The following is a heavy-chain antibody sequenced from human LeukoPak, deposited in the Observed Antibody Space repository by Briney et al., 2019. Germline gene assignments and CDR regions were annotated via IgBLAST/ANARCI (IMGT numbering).Heavy chain of an antibody. CDR1: GGSFSGYY. J-gene: IGHJ3*02. V-gene: IGHV4-34*01. CDR2: INHSGST. D-gene: IGHD3-3*01. CDR3: ARGPQTSTIFGVVTPYDAFDI. Sequence: SETLSLTCAVYGGSFSGYYWSWIRQPPGKGLEWIGEINHSGSTNYNPSLKSRVTISVDTPKNQFSLKLSSVTAADTAVYYCARGPQTSTIFGVVTPYDAFDIWGQGTMVTVSS.